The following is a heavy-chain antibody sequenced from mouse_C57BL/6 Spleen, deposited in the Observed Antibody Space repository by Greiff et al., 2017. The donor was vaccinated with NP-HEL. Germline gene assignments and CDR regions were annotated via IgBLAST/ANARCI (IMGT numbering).Heavy chain of an antibody. CDR2: IYPGDGDT. Sequence: VQLQESGPELVKPGASVKISCKASGYAFSSSWMNWVKQRPGKGLEWIGRIYPGDGDTNYNGKFKGKATLTADKSSSTAYMQLSSLTSEDSAVYFCAVHGSSYGYWGQGTTLTVSS. CDR3: AVHGSSYGY. J-gene: IGHJ2*01. CDR1: GYAFSSSW. V-gene: IGHV1-82*01. D-gene: IGHD1-1*01.